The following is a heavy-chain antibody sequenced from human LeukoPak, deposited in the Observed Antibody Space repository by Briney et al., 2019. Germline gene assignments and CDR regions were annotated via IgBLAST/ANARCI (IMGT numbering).Heavy chain of an antibody. CDR3: ARETPAAGYFDN. CDR2: IYSNGGT. Sequence: SETLSLTCTVSGGSINDYYWMWIRQSPGKGLEWIGYIYSNGGTRYNPSLKSRFIISIDTSENRFSLELTSVSAADAAVYYCARETPAAGYFDNWGQGIPVTVSS. CDR1: GGSINDYY. J-gene: IGHJ4*02. V-gene: IGHV4-59*01. D-gene: IGHD6-13*01.